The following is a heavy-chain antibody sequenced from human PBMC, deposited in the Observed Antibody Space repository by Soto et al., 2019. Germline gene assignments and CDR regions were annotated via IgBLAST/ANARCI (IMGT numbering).Heavy chain of an antibody. CDR3: ARRVTKGRDPYYLDY. CDR2: IFPGDSDA. D-gene: IGHD3-3*01. CDR1: GYLFANFW. V-gene: IGHV5-51*01. J-gene: IGHJ4*02. Sequence: DVQLVQSGAELKKPGESLKISCKGSGYLFANFWIGWVRQMPGKGLEWMGIIFPGDSDARYSPPFRGQVTISADPSTNTAFLQWHSLKAADSAFYFCARRVTKGRDPYYLDYWGQGTRVTVSS.